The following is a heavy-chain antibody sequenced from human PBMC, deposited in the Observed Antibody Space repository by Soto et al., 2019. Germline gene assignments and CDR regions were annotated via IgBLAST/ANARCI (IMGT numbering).Heavy chain of an antibody. Sequence: QVQLVESGGGVVQPGRSLRLSCAASGFTFSSYGMHWVRQAPGKGLEWVAVISYDGSNKYYADSVKGRFTISRDNSKNTLYLQMNSLRAEDTAVYYCAKTTYYYDSSGYSYFQHWGQGTLVTVSS. CDR3: AKTTYYYDSSGYSYFQH. D-gene: IGHD3-22*01. J-gene: IGHJ1*01. CDR1: GFTFSSYG. CDR2: ISYDGSNK. V-gene: IGHV3-30*18.